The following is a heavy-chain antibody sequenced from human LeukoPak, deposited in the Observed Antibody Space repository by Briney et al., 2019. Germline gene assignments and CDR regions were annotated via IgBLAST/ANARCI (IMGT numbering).Heavy chain of an antibody. J-gene: IGHJ4*02. CDR2: ISGSGGST. Sequence: GGSLRLSCAASGFTFSSYAMSWVRQAPGKGLEWVSAISGSGGSTYDADSVRGRFTISRDNSKNTLYLQTNSLRAEDTAVYYCAKEGFLEWFKIFDYWGQGTLVTVSS. CDR1: GFTFSSYA. V-gene: IGHV3-23*01. D-gene: IGHD3-3*01. CDR3: AKEGFLEWFKIFDY.